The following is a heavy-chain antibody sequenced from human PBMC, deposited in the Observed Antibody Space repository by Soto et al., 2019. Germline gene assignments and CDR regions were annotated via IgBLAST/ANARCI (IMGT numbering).Heavy chain of an antibody. Sequence: SETLSLTCTVSGGSISSGDYYWSWIRQPPGKGLEWIGYIYYSGSTYYNPSLKSRVTISVDTSKNQFSLKLSSVTAADTAVYYCARDYSDSSGYYFDYWGQETLVTVSS. D-gene: IGHD3-22*01. V-gene: IGHV4-30-4*01. CDR2: IYYSGST. CDR1: GGSISSGDYY. CDR3: ARDYSDSSGYYFDY. J-gene: IGHJ4*02.